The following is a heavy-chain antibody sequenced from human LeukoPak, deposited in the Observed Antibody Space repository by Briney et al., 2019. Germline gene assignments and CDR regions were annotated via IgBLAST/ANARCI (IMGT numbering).Heavy chain of an antibody. CDR2: ISSSGSTI. J-gene: IGHJ3*02. CDR3: ARGCSGGSCYNAFDI. D-gene: IGHD2-15*01. Sequence: GGSLRLSCAASGFTFSSYEMNWVRQDPGKGLEWVSYISSSGSTIYYADSVKGRFTISRDNAKNSLYLQMNSLRAEDTAVYYCARGCSGGSCYNAFDIWGQGTMVTVSS. CDR1: GFTFSSYE. V-gene: IGHV3-48*03.